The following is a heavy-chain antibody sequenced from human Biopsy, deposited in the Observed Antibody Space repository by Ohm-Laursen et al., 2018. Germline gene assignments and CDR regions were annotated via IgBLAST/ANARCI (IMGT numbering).Heavy chain of an antibody. Sequence: SQTLSLTCAISGDSISNKDAAWDWIRRSPSRGLEWLGRTYYRTQWFFDYAVFVRSRISIKPDTSKNQFSLELNSVTPEDTAVYFCARETPTGIPFNRFDPWGQGTLVTVSS. V-gene: IGHV6-1*01. D-gene: IGHD1-1*01. CDR1: GDSISNKDAA. CDR3: ARETPTGIPFNRFDP. CDR2: TYYRTQWFF. J-gene: IGHJ5*02.